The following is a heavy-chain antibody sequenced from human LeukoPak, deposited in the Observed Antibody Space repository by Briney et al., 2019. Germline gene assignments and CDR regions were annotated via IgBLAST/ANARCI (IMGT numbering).Heavy chain of an antibody. V-gene: IGHV3-21*04. CDR3: ARGSSNSGSHYDYFVY. CDR1: GFTFSRYS. D-gene: IGHD1-26*01. Sequence: GGSLRLSCAAAGFTFSRYSMNWVRQAPGKGLEWVSSISTRSSYIYYADSVKGRFTISRDNARNSLFLQLNSLRADDTAVYYWARGSSNSGSHYDYFVYWGQGALVTVTS. J-gene: IGHJ4*02. CDR2: ISTRSSYI.